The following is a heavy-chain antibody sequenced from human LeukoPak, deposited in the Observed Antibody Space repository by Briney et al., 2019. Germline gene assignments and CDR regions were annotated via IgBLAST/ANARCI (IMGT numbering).Heavy chain of an antibody. CDR3: VKDRGYYYGSGALMDV. Sequence: GGSLRLSCAASGFSFDDYAMHWVRQAPGKGLEWVSGISWNGASIGYADSVKGRFTISRDNAKNSLYLQMSSLRPEDTALYYCVKDRGYYYGSGALMDVWGKGTTVTISS. V-gene: IGHV3-9*01. D-gene: IGHD3-10*01. CDR1: GFSFDDYA. J-gene: IGHJ6*03. CDR2: ISWNGASI.